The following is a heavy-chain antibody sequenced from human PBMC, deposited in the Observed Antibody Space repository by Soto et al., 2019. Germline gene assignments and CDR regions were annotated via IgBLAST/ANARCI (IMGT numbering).Heavy chain of an antibody. CDR3: AKGRWQGRVGMDV. V-gene: IGHV4-61*01. CDR1: GGSVSSDNYY. D-gene: IGHD3-10*01. J-gene: IGHJ6*02. Sequence: QVQLQESGPGLVKPSETLSLTCTVSGGSVSSDNYYWNWIRQPPGKGLEWIGHIDYGESTNYNPSLRSRVTISIDTSKNQFSLKLRSVTAADTAVYYCAKGRWQGRVGMDVWGQGTTVTVSS. CDR2: IDYGEST.